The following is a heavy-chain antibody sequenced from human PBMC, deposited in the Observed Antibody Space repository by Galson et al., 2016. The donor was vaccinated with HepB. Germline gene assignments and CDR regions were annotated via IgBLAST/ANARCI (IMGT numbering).Heavy chain of an antibody. D-gene: IGHD3-10*01. CDR3: VTGFGGSGSY. Sequence: SLRLSCAASGLTFRSYAFSWLRQAPGKGLEWVAVISYDGNNKYYADSVKGRFTISRDSSQNTLYLQMSSLTAEDTAVYYCVTGFGGSGSYWGQGTLVTVSS. CDR2: ISYDGNNK. V-gene: IGHV3-30*03. J-gene: IGHJ4*02. CDR1: GLTFRSYA.